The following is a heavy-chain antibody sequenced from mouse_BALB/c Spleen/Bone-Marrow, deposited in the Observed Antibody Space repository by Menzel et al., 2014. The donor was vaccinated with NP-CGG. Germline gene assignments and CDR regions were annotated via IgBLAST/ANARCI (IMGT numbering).Heavy chain of an antibody. J-gene: IGHJ2*01. V-gene: IGHV7-3*02. D-gene: IGHD2-4*01. CDR2: IRNKANGYTT. CDR1: GFTFTDYY. CDR3: ARDRGLTYFDY. Sequence: EVKVVESGGGLVQPGGSLRLSCTTSGFTFTDYYMSWVRQPPGKALEWLGFIRNKANGYTTEYSASVKGRFTISRDNSQSILYLQMNTLRAEDSATYYCARDRGLTYFDYWGQVTTLTVSS.